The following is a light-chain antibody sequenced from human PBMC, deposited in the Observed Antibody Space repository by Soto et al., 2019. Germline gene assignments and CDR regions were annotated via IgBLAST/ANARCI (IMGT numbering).Light chain of an antibody. CDR1: SSDVAKYDY. Sequence: QSALTQPRSVSGSPGQSITISCTGTSSDVAKYDYVSWYQQSPGKAPKLLIYDVTKRPSGVPDRFSGSKLGNTASLTITGLQAEDDGDYFCCSHAGAYTFVFGTGTKVTVL. CDR2: DVT. V-gene: IGLV2-11*02. J-gene: IGLJ1*01. CDR3: CSHAGAYTFV.